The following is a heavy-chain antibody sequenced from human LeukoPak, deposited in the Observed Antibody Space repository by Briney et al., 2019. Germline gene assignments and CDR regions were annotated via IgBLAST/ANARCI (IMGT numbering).Heavy chain of an antibody. D-gene: IGHD6-6*01. Sequence: GGSLRLSCEASGFTFSSYAMSWVRQAPGKGLEWVSAISGSGGSTYYADSVKGRFTISRDNSKNTLYLQMNSLRAEDTAVYYCAKAHIAARNYFDYWGQGTLVTVSS. V-gene: IGHV3-23*01. J-gene: IGHJ4*02. CDR1: GFTFSSYA. CDR2: ISGSGGST. CDR3: AKAHIAARNYFDY.